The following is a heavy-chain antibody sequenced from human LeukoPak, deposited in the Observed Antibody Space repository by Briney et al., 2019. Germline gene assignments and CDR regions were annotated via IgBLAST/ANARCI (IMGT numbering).Heavy chain of an antibody. Sequence: ASVKVSCKASGYTFTSYDINWVRQATGQGLEWMGWMNPNSGNTGYAQKFQGRVTMTRNTSISTAYMELSSLRSEDTAVYYCARGDGDKRYYYCYYMDVWGKGTTVTVSS. CDR1: GYTFTSYD. CDR2: MNPNSGNT. V-gene: IGHV1-8*01. D-gene: IGHD4-17*01. J-gene: IGHJ6*03. CDR3: ARGDGDKRYYYCYYMDV.